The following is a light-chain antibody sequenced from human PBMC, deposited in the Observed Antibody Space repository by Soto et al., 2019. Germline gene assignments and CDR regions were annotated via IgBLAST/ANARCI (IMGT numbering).Light chain of an antibody. CDR2: EAS. V-gene: IGKV1-13*02. Sequence: IQMTQSPSSLSASVGDRVTITCRASQGISSYLAWYQQKPGKAPKLLIYEASNLEIGVPSRFSGSGSGTEFILTINSLQPADSATYYCQQFNSKVWTFGQGTKVDIK. CDR1: QGISSY. CDR3: QQFNSKVWT. J-gene: IGKJ1*01.